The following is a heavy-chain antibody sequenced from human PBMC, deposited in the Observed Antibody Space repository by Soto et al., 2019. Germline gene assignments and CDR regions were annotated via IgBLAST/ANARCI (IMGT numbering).Heavy chain of an antibody. CDR2: IMGKVDDT. CDR1: GFTFRSSA. CDR3: AKPQYRNAYGSFND. J-gene: IGHJ4*02. V-gene: IGHV3-23*01. D-gene: IGHD3-16*01. Sequence: EVQLLESGGGLEQPGGSLRLSCAASGFTFRSSAMSWVRQAPGKGLEWVSGIMGKVDDTNYADPGKGRFTISRDNSKNTLYLRLDSLRAEDTAIYYCAKPQYRNAYGSFNDWGQGTLVTVAS.